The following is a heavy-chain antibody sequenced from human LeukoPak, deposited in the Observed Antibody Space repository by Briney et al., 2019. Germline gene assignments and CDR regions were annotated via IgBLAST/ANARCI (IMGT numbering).Heavy chain of an antibody. CDR3: APRDGYYYNGRDV. D-gene: IGHD5-24*01. J-gene: IGHJ6*04. CDR1: GGSISSSNW. V-gene: IGHV4-4*02. CDR2: IYHSGST. Sequence: SGTLSLTCAVSGGSISSSNWWSWVRQPPGKGLEWIGEIYHSGSTNYNPSLKSRVTISVDKSKNQFSLKLSSVTAADTAVYYCAPRDGYYYNGRDVGGKGTTVPFSS.